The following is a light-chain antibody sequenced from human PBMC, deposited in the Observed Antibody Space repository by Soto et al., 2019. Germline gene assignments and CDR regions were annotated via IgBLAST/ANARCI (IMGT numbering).Light chain of an antibody. CDR2: LNSDGSH. CDR1: SGHNTYA. J-gene: IGLJ3*02. CDR3: QTGGTGSWV. Sequence: QPVLTQSPSASASLGASVKLTCTLSSGHNTYAIAWHQQQPEKGPRYLMKLNSDGSHSKGDGIPDRFSGSSSGAERYLTISSLQAEDEADYYCQTGGTGSWVFGGGTKLTVL. V-gene: IGLV4-69*01.